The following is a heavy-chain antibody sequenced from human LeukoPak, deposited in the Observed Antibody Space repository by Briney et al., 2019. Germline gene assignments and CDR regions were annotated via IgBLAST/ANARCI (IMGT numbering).Heavy chain of an antibody. CDR2: ISWNSGSI. J-gene: IGHJ4*02. CDR3: AKDRSGDSWAFDY. CDR1: GFTFDDYA. Sequence: PGGSLRLSCAASGFTFDDYAMHWVRQAPGKGLEWVSGISWNSGSIGYADSVKGRFTISRDNAKNSLYLQMNSLRAEDTALYYCAKDRSGDSWAFDYWGQGTLVTVSS. D-gene: IGHD2-15*01. V-gene: IGHV3-9*01.